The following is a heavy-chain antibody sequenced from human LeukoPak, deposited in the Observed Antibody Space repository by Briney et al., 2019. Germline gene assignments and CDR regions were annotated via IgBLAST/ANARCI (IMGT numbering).Heavy chain of an antibody. D-gene: IGHD3-22*01. V-gene: IGHV3-21*04. J-gene: IGHJ2*01. CDR2: ISSSSSYI. Sequence: RGSLRLSCAASGFTFSSYDINWVRQAPGKGLEWVSSISSSSSYIYYADSVKGRFTLSRDNAKNSLYLQMNSLRDEDTAVYYCARGNNNYYDSSGYYFCYLDLWGRGTLVTVSP. CDR1: GFTFSSYD. CDR3: ARGNNNYYDSSGYYFCYLDL.